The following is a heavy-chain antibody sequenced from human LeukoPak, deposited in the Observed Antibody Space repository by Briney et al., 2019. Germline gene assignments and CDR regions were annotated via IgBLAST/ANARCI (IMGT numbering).Heavy chain of an antibody. CDR1: GFTFSSYG. J-gene: IGHJ4*02. D-gene: IGHD6-19*01. CDR3: AKDFSRALISGWRFDY. V-gene: IGHV3-30*18. CDR2: ISYDGSNK. Sequence: GGSLRLSCAASGFTFSSYGMHWVRQAPGKGLEWVAVISYDGSNKFYADSVKGRFTISRDNSKNTLYLQMNSLRAEDTAVYYCAKDFSRALISGWRFDYWGQGTLVTVSS.